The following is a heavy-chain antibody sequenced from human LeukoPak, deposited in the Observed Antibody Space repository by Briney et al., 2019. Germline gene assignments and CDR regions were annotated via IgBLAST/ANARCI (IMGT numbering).Heavy chain of an antibody. CDR1: GFTFSSYA. J-gene: IGHJ6*02. CDR3: ARGNYGMDV. D-gene: IGHD5-24*01. Sequence: PGGSLRLSCAASGFTFSSYAMSWVRQAQGQGLEWVSGISGSAGSTYYADSLKGRFTISRDNSQNTLYLQMNSLGAEDTAVYYCARGNYGMDVWGQGTTVTVSS. V-gene: IGHV3-23*01. CDR2: ISGSAGST.